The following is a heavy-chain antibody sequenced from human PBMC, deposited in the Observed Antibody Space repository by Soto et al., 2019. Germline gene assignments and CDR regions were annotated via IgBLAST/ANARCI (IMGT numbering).Heavy chain of an antibody. V-gene: IGHV4-4*02. CDR2: IYHSGST. J-gene: IGHJ4*02. D-gene: IGHD3-10*01. CDR1: GGSISSSNW. CDR3: ASSTRYYYGSGMIPFDY. Sequence: PSETLSLTCAVSGGSISSSNWWSWVRQPPGKGLEWIGEIYHSGSTNYNPSLKSRVTISVDKPKNQFSLKLSSVTAADTAVYYCASSTRYYYGSGMIPFDYWGQGTLVTVSS.